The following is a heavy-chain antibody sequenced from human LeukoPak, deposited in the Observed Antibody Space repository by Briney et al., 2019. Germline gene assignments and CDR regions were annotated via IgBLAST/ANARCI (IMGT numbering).Heavy chain of an antibody. CDR3: ARGLGTGSVLARPLHY. D-gene: IGHD3-10*01. Sequence: GGSLRLSCAASGFPFSTYDMHWVRQAPDKGLQWVAVISSDGYRTDYPDSVRGRFTISRDNFKNTVDLQMISVTAEDTAMYFCARGLGTGSVLARPLHYWGQGTLVTVSS. V-gene: IGHV3-30*03. CDR1: GFPFSTYD. J-gene: IGHJ4*02. CDR2: ISSDGYRT.